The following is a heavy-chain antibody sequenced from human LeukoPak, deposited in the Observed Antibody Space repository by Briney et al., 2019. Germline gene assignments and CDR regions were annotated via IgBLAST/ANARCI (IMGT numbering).Heavy chain of an antibody. V-gene: IGHV4-59*01. J-gene: IGHJ3*02. CDR3: ARLGSTFDI. CDR1: GGSITSYY. D-gene: IGHD2-2*01. CDR2: IYYSGTT. Sequence: SETLSLTCTVSGGSITSYYWSWIRQPPGKGLEWIGYIYYSGTTNYNPSLKSRITISVDTSMKQFSLRLSSMTAADTAVYYCARLGSTFDIWGQGTMVTVSS.